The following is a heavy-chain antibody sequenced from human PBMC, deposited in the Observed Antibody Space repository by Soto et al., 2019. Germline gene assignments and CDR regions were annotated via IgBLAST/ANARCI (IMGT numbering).Heavy chain of an antibody. CDR2: IIPIFGTA. V-gene: IGHV1-69*13. CDR1: GGTFSSYA. J-gene: IGHJ4*02. D-gene: IGHD4-4*01. CDR3: ATRGLYSNYVLDY. Sequence: VKVSCKASGGTFSSYAISWVRQAPGQGLEWMGGIIPIFGTANYAQKFQGRVTITADESTSTAYMELSSLRSEDTAVYYCATRGLYSNYVLDYWGQGTLVTVSS.